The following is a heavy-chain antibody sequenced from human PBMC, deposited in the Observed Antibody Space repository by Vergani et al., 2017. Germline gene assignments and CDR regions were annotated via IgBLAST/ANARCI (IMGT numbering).Heavy chain of an antibody. J-gene: IGHJ5*02. Sequence: QVQLQQWGAGLLKPSETLSLTCTVSGGSISSGGYYWSWIRQHPGKGLEWIGYIYYSGSTYYNPSLKSRVTISVDTSKNQFSLKLSSVTAADTAVYYCARDGSTGYDFWSGYFIGWFDPWGQGTLVTVSS. D-gene: IGHD3-3*01. V-gene: IGHV4-31*03. CDR2: IYYSGST. CDR3: ARDGSTGYDFWSGYFIGWFDP. CDR1: GGSISSGGYY.